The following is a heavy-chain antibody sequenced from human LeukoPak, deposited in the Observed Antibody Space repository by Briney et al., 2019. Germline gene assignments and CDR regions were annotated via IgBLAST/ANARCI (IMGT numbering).Heavy chain of an antibody. D-gene: IGHD4-23*01. J-gene: IGHJ4*02. V-gene: IGHV1-69*13. CDR3: ARDYGGNSGDY. CDR2: IIPIFGTA. Sequence: ASVKVSCKASGYTFTSYGISWVRQAPGQGLEWMGGIIPIFGTANYAQKFQGRVTITADESTSTAYMELSSPRSEDTAVYYCARDYGGNSGDYWGQGTLVTVSS. CDR1: GYTFTSYG.